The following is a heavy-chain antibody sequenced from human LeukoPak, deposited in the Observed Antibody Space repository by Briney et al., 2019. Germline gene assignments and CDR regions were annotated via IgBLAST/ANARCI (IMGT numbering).Heavy chain of an antibody. CDR2: INQDGSEK. CDR1: GFRLGGFW. Sequence: PGGSLRLSCEASGFRLGGFWMSWVRQAPGKGRERVANINQDGSEKLYVDSVKGRFTISRDNAKNSLYLQMKSLRGEDTAVYYCTRDVRQAYDICGHGTMVTVSS. V-gene: IGHV3-7*01. J-gene: IGHJ3*02. CDR3: TRDVRQAYDI. D-gene: IGHD3-16*01.